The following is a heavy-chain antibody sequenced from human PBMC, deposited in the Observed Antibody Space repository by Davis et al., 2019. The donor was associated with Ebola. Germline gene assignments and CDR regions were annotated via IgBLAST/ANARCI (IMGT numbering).Heavy chain of an antibody. CDR3: VKEGFLDSTACLGH. CDR2: TYSDGDT. Sequence: GESLKISCAASGFTVNSNDIIWVRQAPGKGLEWVSLTYSDGDTYYSDSVKGRFTISRDNSENTLYLQMNSLRAEDTAVYYCVKEGFLDSTACLGHWGQGTLVTVSS. CDR1: GFTVNSND. V-gene: IGHV3-53*05. D-gene: IGHD3/OR15-3a*01. J-gene: IGHJ4*02.